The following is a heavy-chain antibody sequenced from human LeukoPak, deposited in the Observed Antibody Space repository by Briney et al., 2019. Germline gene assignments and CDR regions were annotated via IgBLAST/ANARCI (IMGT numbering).Heavy chain of an antibody. CDR3: ARADCSSTSCAAALFDC. Sequence: SETLSLTCTVSGGSISSYYWSWIRQPPGKGLEWIGYIYYSGSTNYNPSLKSRVTISVDTSKNQFSLKLSSVTAADTAVYYCARADCSSTSCAAALFDCWGQGTLVTVSS. CDR1: GGSISSYY. CDR2: IYYSGST. V-gene: IGHV4-59*08. D-gene: IGHD2-2*01. J-gene: IGHJ4*02.